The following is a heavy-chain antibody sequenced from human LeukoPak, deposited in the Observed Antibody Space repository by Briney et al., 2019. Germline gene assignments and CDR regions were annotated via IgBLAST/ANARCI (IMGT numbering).Heavy chain of an antibody. CDR1: GFTFSDYG. CDR3: AKDLIRDVWFGES. J-gene: IGHJ5*02. V-gene: IGHV3-30*02. D-gene: IGHD3-10*01. CDR2: IRYEGSEK. Sequence: PGGSLRLSCAASGFTFSDYGMHWVRQAPGKGLEWVAFIRYEGSEKYYADSLEGRFTISRDNSKNTLYLQMNSLRPEDTAVYYCAKDLIRDVWFGESWGQGTLVTVSS.